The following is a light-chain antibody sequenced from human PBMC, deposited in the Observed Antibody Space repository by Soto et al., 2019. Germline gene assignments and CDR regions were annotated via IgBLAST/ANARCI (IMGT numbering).Light chain of an antibody. CDR2: KAS. CDR1: QTISSW. Sequence: DIHMTQYPSTLSGSVGDRVTITCRASQTISSWLAWYQQKPGKAPKLLIYKASTLKSGVPSRFSGSGSGTEFTLTISSLQPDDFATYYCQHYNSYSEAFGQGSMVDVK. V-gene: IGKV1-5*03. CDR3: QHYNSYSEA. J-gene: IGKJ1*01.